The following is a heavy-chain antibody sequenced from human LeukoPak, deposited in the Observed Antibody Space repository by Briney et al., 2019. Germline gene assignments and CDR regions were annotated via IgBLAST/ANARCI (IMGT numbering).Heavy chain of an antibody. CDR1: GGSISLYY. J-gene: IGHJ4*02. CDR2: FYDTRSP. D-gene: IGHD3-10*01. CDR3: ARGRGSLTY. Sequence: SETLSLTCTGSGGSISLYYWSWIRQPPGKGLEWIGYFYDTRSPKYNPSLERRVTISVDMSRNQFSLNLTSVTAADTAVYYCARGRGSLTYWGQGTLATVSS. V-gene: IGHV4-59*01.